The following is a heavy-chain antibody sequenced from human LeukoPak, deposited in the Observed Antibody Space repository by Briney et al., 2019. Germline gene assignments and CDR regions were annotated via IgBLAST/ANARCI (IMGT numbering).Heavy chain of an antibody. J-gene: IGHJ6*03. V-gene: IGHV3-9*03. CDR1: GFTFDDYA. Sequence: GRSLRLSCAASGFTFDDYAMHWVRQAPGKGLEWVSGISWNSGSIGYADSVKGRFTVSRDNAKNSLYLQMNSLRAEDMALYYCAKGPKYSSGWYYYYYYMDVWGKGTTVTVSS. CDR3: AKGPKYSSGWYYYYYYMDV. D-gene: IGHD6-19*01. CDR2: ISWNSGSI.